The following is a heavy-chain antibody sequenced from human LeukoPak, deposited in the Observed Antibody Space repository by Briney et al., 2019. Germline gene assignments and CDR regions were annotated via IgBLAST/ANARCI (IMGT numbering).Heavy chain of an antibody. J-gene: IGHJ3*01. Sequence: GGSLRLSCAASGFTFSSYEMMWVRQAPGKGLEFLSYISSSGTTIYYADSVKGRFTISRDNSKNTLFLQMNSLRAEDTAVYYCAREGVVATIFAFDLWGQGTIVTVSS. CDR1: GFTFSSYE. V-gene: IGHV3-48*03. CDR2: ISSSGTTI. D-gene: IGHD5-12*01. CDR3: AREGVVATIFAFDL.